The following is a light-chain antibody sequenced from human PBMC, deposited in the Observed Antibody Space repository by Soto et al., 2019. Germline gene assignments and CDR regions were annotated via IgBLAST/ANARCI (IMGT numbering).Light chain of an antibody. CDR2: EVS. CDR3: SSYAGSNNFVV. V-gene: IGLV2-8*01. Sequence: QSALTQPPSASGSPGPSVTICCTGTSSDVGGYNYVSWYQQHPGKAPKLMIYEVSKRPTGVPDRFSGSKSGKTASLTVSGLQAEDEADYYCSSYAGSNNFVVFGGGTKLTVL. CDR1: SSDVGGYNY. J-gene: IGLJ2*01.